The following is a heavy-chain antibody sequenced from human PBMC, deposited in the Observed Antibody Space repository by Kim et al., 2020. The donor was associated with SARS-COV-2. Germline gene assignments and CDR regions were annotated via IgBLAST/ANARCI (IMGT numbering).Heavy chain of an antibody. V-gene: IGHV3-23*01. CDR3: ANFNPPTYCSGGTCYFNH. CDR1: GFTFSNYA. D-gene: IGHD2-15*01. J-gene: IGHJ4*02. CDR2: ISRSAGST. Sequence: GGSLRLSCAASGFTFSNYAMSWVRQAPGKGLEWVSAISRSAGSTYYADSVKGRFTISRDNSKNTLYLQMNSLRAEDTAVYYCANFNPPTYCSGGTCYFNHWGQGTLVTVSS.